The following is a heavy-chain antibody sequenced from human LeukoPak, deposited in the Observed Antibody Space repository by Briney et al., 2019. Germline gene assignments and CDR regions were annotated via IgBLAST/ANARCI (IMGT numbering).Heavy chain of an antibody. CDR2: IYYSGST. V-gene: IGHV4-59*01. Sequence: SETLSPTCTVSGGSISSYYWSWIRQPPGEGLEWIGYIYYSGSTNYNPSLKSRVTISVDTSKNQFSLKLSSVTAADTAVYYCARDPTYYDFWSGYYDYWGQGTLVTVSS. D-gene: IGHD3-3*01. CDR1: GGSISSYY. J-gene: IGHJ4*02. CDR3: ARDPTYYDFWSGYYDY.